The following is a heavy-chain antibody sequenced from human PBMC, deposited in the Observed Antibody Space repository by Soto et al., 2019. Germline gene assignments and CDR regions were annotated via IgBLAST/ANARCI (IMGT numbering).Heavy chain of an antibody. J-gene: IGHJ6*02. CDR3: ARNPVGATKRYYYYGMDV. Sequence: SETLSLTCAVSGGSISSSNWWSWVRQPPGKGLEWIGEIYHSGSTNYNPSLRSRVTISVDKSKNQFSLKLSSVTAADTAVYYCARNPVGATKRYYYYGMDVWGQGTTVTVSS. D-gene: IGHD1-26*01. CDR1: GGSISSSNW. CDR2: IYHSGST. V-gene: IGHV4-4*02.